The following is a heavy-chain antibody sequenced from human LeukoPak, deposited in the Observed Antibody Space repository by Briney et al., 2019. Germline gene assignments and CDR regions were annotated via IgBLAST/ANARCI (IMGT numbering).Heavy chain of an antibody. CDR2: INPNSGGT. V-gene: IGHV1-2*02. CDR1: GYTFTGYY. J-gene: IGHJ5*02. Sequence: ASVKVSCKTSGYTFTGYYMHWVRQAPGQGLEWMGWINPNSGGTNYAQKFQGRVTMTRDTSISTAYMELSRLRSDDTAVYYCARAESVAGTLDNWFDPWGQGTLVTVSS. CDR3: ARAESVAGTLDNWFDP. D-gene: IGHD6-19*01.